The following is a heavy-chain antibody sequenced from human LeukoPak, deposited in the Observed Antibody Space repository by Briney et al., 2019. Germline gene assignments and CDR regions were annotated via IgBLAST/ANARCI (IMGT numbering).Heavy chain of an antibody. V-gene: IGHV3-66*04. CDR1: GFTFSNHA. J-gene: IGHJ3*02. CDR3: AGQMMGGAFDI. D-gene: IGHD3-16*01. CDR2: IYSGGST. Sequence: GGSLRLSCAASGFTFSNHAMSWVRQAPGKGLEWVSVIYSGGSTYYADSVKGRFTISRDNSKNTLYLQMNSLRAEDTAVYYCAGQMMGGAFDIWGQGTMVTVSS.